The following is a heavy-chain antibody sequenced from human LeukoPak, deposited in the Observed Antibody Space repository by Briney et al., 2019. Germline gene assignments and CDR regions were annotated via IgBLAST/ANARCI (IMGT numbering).Heavy chain of an antibody. CDR2: MNPNSGNT. J-gene: IGHJ3*02. CDR1: GGTFSSYD. Sequence: ASVKVSCKASGGTFSSYDINWVRQATGQGLEWMGWMNPNSGNTGYAQKFQGRVTMTRNTSISTAYMELSSLRSEDTAVYYCARAPNYYDSSGYTVDAFDIWGQGTMVTVSS. D-gene: IGHD3-22*01. V-gene: IGHV1-8*02. CDR3: ARAPNYYDSSGYTVDAFDI.